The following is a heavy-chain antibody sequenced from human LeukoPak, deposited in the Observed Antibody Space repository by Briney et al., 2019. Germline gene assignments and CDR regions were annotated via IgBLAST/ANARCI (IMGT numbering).Heavy chain of an antibody. V-gene: IGHV1-69*01. CDR1: GGTFSSYA. CDR3: ARMIPAAIYYYGMDV. Sequence: SVKVSCKASGGTFSSYAISWVRQAPGQGLEWMGGIIPIFGTANYAQKFQGRVTITADESTSTAYIELSSLRSEDTAVYYCARMIPAAIYYYGMDVWGQGTTVTVSS. J-gene: IGHJ6*02. CDR2: IIPIFGTA. D-gene: IGHD2-2*01.